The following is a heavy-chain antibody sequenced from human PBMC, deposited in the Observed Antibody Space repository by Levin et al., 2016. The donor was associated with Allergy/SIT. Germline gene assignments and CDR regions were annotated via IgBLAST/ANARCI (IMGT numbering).Heavy chain of an antibody. CDR3: ARDDLLVVTANLQH. Sequence: ASVKVSCKVSGYTFTKLCMHWVRQAPGKGLQWVGWISGYNGNTYYPQNLHDRVTLTIDTSTNTAYMELRSLRSDDTAVYYCARDDLLVVTANLQHWGQGTLVTVSS. V-gene: IGHV1-18*01. CDR2: ISGYNGNT. CDR1: GYTFTKLC. D-gene: IGHD2-21*02. J-gene: IGHJ1*01.